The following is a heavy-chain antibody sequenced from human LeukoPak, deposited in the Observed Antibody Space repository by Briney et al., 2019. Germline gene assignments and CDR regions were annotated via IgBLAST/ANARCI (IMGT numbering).Heavy chain of an antibody. J-gene: IGHJ4*02. CDR1: GFTFSDSY. D-gene: IGHD3-9*01. CDR2: IFSSDPTT. CDR3: ARALSVTGYYQGFDY. Sequence: GGSLRLSCAAPGFTFSDSYMGWIRQAPGKGLEWVSYIFSSDPTTHYADSVKGRFTISRDNAKKSLYLQMNSLRAEDTAVYYCARALSVTGYYQGFDYWGQGTLVTVSS. V-gene: IGHV3-11*01.